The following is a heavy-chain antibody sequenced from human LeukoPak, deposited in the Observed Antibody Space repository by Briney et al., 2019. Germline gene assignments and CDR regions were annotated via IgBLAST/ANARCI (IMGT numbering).Heavy chain of an antibody. Sequence: PGGSLRLSCVASGFTFSSYGMHWVRQAPGKGLEWVAFIRYDGSNKYYADSVKGRFTISRDNSKNTLYLQMNSLRAEDTAVYYCAKSSDSDIVVVPAAIRLDYWGQGTLVTVSS. CDR2: IRYDGSNK. J-gene: IGHJ4*02. D-gene: IGHD2-2*02. CDR3: AKSSDSDIVVVPAAIRLDY. CDR1: GFTFSSYG. V-gene: IGHV3-30*02.